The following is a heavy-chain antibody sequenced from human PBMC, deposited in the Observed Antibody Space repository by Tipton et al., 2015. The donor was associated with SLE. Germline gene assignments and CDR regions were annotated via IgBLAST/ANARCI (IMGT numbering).Heavy chain of an antibody. V-gene: IGHV3-21*04. CDR2: ISSSSSYI. J-gene: IGHJ4*02. D-gene: IGHD6-13*01. CDR3: ARLRQQLLALDY. CDR1: GFTFSSYS. Sequence: SLRLSCAASGFTFSSYSMNWVRQAPGKGLEWVSSISSSSSYIYYADSVKGRFTISRDNAKNSLYLQMNSLRAEDTAVYYCARLRQQLLALDYWGQGTLVTVSS.